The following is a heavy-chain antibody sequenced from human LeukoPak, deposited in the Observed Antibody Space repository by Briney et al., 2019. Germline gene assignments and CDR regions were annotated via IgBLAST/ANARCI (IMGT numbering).Heavy chain of an antibody. V-gene: IGHV3-23*01. CDR3: AKGAYDEERSGYNGLFDS. CDR1: GFTISSYP. J-gene: IGHJ4*02. CDR2: TSGSGVKT. D-gene: IGHD3-22*01. Sequence: GGSLRLSCVASGFTISSYPMHWVRQAPGKGLEWVSATSGSGVKTYYSDSVRGRFTISRDNSKNTLYLQMNSPEAEDTAIYFRAKGAYDEERSGYNGLFDSWGQGTLVTVSS.